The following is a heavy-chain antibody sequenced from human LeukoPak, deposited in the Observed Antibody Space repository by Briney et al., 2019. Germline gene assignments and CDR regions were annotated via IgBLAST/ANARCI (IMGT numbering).Heavy chain of an antibody. Sequence: PGGSLRLSCAASGFTFSNYAMSWVRQAPGKGLEWVSTTSGSGGSTYYADPVKGRFTISRDNSNNTLYLQLDSLKAEDTAVYYCAKPLGVTMLGFDYWGQGTLVTVSS. CDR2: TSGSGGST. V-gene: IGHV3-23*01. D-gene: IGHD3-10*02. CDR1: GFTFSNYA. CDR3: AKPLGVTMLGFDY. J-gene: IGHJ4*02.